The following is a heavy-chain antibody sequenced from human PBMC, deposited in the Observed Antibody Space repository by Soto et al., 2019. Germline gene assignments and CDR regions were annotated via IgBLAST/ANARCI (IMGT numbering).Heavy chain of an antibody. V-gene: IGHV3-11*06. Sequence: QVQLVESGGGLVRPGGSLRLSCSASGFTFSDYYMSWVRQTPGKGLESVSYINSTSYYINYAGSVKGRFTVSRDNAKNALHLQMSSLRAEDTAVYYCVRGGYRRKDYWGQGILVTVSS. D-gene: IGHD5-18*01. J-gene: IGHJ4*02. CDR1: GFTFSDYY. CDR2: INSTSYYI. CDR3: VRGGYRRKDY.